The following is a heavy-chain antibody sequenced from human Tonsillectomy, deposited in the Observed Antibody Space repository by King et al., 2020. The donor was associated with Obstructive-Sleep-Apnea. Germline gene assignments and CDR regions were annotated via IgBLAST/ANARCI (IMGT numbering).Heavy chain of an antibody. CDR2: ISYDGNNK. D-gene: IGHD4-17*01. CDR3: AREEGTTPYNWFDP. Sequence: QLVQSGGGVVHPGRSLRLSCAASGFTFSTYAMYWVRQAPGKGLEWVAVISYDGNNKYSADSVKGRFTISRDNSKNTLFLQMNSLRAEDTAVYYCAREEGTTPYNWFDPWGQGTLVTVSS. J-gene: IGHJ5*02. V-gene: IGHV3-30-3*01. CDR1: GFTFSTYA.